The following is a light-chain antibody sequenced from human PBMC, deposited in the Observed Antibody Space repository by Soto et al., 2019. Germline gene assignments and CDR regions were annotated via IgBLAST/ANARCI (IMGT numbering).Light chain of an antibody. CDR2: GAS. J-gene: IGKJ4*01. CDR3: QHYRTS. V-gene: IGKV3-20*01. Sequence: EIVLTQSPGTLSLSPGERATLSCRVSQSVSSSYLAWYQQKPGQPPRLLIYGASSRATGIPDGFSGSGSGTDFTLTITRLEPEDFAVYYCQHYRTSFGGGTKVEIK. CDR1: QSVSSSY.